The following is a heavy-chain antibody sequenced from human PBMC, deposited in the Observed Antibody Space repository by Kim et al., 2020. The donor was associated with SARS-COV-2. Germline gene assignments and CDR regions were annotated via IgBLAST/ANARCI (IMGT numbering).Heavy chain of an antibody. Sequence: GGSLRLSCAASGFTFSSYTMTCVRQAPGKGLEWVSGISGSGSTTNYADSVKGRFTISRDNSKSTLYLQMNSLRAEDTAVYYCAKKLASGYYPFDYWGQG. J-gene: IGHJ4*02. CDR1: GFTFSSYT. D-gene: IGHD3-22*01. CDR2: ISGSGSTT. V-gene: IGHV3-23*01. CDR3: AKKLASGYYPFDY.